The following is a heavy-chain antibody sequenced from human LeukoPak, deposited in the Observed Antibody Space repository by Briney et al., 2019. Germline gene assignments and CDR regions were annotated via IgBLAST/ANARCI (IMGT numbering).Heavy chain of an antibody. J-gene: IGHJ3*02. D-gene: IGHD3-22*01. V-gene: IGHV4-34*01. CDR2: INHSGST. Sequence: SETLSLTCAVYGGSFSGYYWSWICQPPGKGLEWIGEINHSGSTNYNPSLKSRVTISVDTSKNQFSLKLSSVTAADTAVYYCARGAADDSSGYYYGDDAFDIWGQGTMVTVSS. CDR1: GGSFSGYY. CDR3: ARGAADDSSGYYYGDDAFDI.